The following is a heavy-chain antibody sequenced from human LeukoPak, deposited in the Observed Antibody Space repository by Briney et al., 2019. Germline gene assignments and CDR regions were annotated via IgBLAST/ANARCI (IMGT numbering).Heavy chain of an antibody. D-gene: IGHD6-13*01. V-gene: IGHV3-30-3*01. J-gene: IGHJ4*02. CDR2: ISYDGSNK. Sequence: SGGSLRLSCAASGLTFSSYAMHWVRQAPGKGLEWVAVISYDGSNKYYADSVKGRFTISRDNSKNTLYPQMNSLRAEDTAVYYCANQKAGYFDYWGQGTLVTVSS. CDR3: ANQKAGYFDY. CDR1: GLTFSSYA.